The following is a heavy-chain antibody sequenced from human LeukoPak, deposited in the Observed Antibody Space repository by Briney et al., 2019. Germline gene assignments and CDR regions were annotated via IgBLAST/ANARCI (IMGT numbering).Heavy chain of an antibody. J-gene: IGHJ4*02. CDR1: GLTFSS. Sequence: QSGESLRLSCAASGLTFSSMTWVRHAPGKGLEWGSTISASSGTTYYAHSVKGRFTIFRDNSNNTLYLQMRGLRAEDTALYYCAKDSGSVGAALLWGQGTRVTVSS. CDR3: AKDSGSVGAALL. D-gene: IGHD1-26*01. CDR2: ISASSGTT. V-gene: IGHV3-23*01.